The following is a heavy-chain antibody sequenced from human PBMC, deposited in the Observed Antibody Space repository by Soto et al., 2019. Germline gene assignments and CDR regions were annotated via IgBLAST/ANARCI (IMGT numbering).Heavy chain of an antibody. CDR2: ISSSSYI. D-gene: IGHD3-10*01. CDR1: GVPFSSYS. Sequence: TGGSLRLSCAASGVPFSSYSMNWVRQAPGKGLEWVSSISSSSYIYYADSVKGRFTISRDNAKNSLYLQMNSLRAEDTAVYYCARDRGYYYGMDVWGQGTTVTVSS. J-gene: IGHJ6*02. CDR3: ARDRGYYYGMDV. V-gene: IGHV3-21*01.